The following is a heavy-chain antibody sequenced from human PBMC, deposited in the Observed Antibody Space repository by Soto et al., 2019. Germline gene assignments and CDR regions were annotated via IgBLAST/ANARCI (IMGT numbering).Heavy chain of an antibody. CDR1: GYTFTGYY. D-gene: IGHD3-22*01. V-gene: IGHV1-2*04. Sequence: ASVKVSCKASGYTFTGYYMHWVRQAPGQGLEWMGWINPNSGGTNYAQKFQGWVTMTRDTSISTAYMELSRLRSDDTAVYYCARGAYYYDSSRQEWFDPWGQGTLVNVS. CDR2: INPNSGGT. J-gene: IGHJ5*02. CDR3: ARGAYYYDSSRQEWFDP.